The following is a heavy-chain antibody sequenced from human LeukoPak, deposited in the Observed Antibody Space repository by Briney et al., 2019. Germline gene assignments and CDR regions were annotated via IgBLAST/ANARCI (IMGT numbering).Heavy chain of an antibody. CDR2: ISSSGTTI. D-gene: IGHD3-3*01. J-gene: IGHJ4*02. Sequence: GGSPRLSCAVSGVTFSNYEMNWVRQAPGQGLEWLSYISSSGTTIYYADSVKGRFTISRDNARNSLYLQMNSLRAEDTAVYYCAGRFLEWSDVWGQGTLVTVSS. V-gene: IGHV3-48*03. CDR1: GVTFSNYE. CDR3: AGRFLEWSDV.